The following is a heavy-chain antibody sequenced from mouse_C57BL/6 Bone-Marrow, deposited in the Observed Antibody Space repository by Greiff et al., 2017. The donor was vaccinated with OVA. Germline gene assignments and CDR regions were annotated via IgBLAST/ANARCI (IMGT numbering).Heavy chain of an antibody. Sequence: EVQVVESGGGLVKPGGSLKLSCAASGFTFSDYGMHWVRQAPEKGLEWVAYISSGSSTIYYADTVKGRFTISRDNAKNTLFLQMTRLRSEDTAMYYCAREGYGSSWGFAYWGQGTLVTVSA. CDR2: ISSGSSTI. D-gene: IGHD1-1*01. V-gene: IGHV5-17*01. CDR3: AREGYGSSWGFAY. J-gene: IGHJ3*01. CDR1: GFTFSDYG.